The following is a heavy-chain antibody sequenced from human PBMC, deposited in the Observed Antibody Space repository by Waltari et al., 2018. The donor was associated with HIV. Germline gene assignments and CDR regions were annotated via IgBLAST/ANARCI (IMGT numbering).Heavy chain of an antibody. D-gene: IGHD3-10*01. CDR3: AILPGAMVRGGNGGY. J-gene: IGHJ4*02. CDR2: IYYSGST. V-gene: IGHV4-39*01. CDR1: GGYISSSSYY. Sequence: QLQLQESGPGLVKPSETLSLTCTVSGGYISSSSYYWGWIRQPPGKGLEGIGSIYYSGSTYYIPSLRSRFTISVDTSKNQFSLKLSSVTAADTAVYYCAILPGAMVRGGNGGYWGQGTLVTVSS.